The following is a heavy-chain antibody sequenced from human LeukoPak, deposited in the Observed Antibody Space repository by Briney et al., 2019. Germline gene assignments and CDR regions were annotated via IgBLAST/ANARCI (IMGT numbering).Heavy chain of an antibody. CDR1: GFTFSSYS. J-gene: IGHJ6*02. CDR2: ISSSSSYI. CDR3: AITREPGSGWYYYYGMDV. Sequence: GGSLRLSCAASGFTFSSYSMNWVRQAPGKGLEWVSSISSSSSYIYYADSVKGRFTISSDNAKNSLYLQMNSLRAEDTAVYYCAITREPGSGWYYYYGMDVWGQGTTVTVSS. V-gene: IGHV3-21*01. D-gene: IGHD6-19*01.